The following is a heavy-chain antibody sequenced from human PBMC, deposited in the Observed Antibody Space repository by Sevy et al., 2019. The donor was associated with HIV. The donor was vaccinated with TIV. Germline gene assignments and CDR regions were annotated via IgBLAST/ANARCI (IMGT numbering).Heavy chain of an antibody. J-gene: IGHJ4*02. CDR1: GFTFSSYA. D-gene: IGHD3-22*01. Sequence: GGSLRLSCAASGFTFSSYAMSWVRQAPGKGLEWVSAISGSGGSTYYADPVKGRFTISRDNSKNTLYLQMNSLRAEDTAVYYCAKSELSYYDSSGYYYPIPSDYWGQGTLVTVSS. CDR2: ISGSGGST. V-gene: IGHV3-23*01. CDR3: AKSELSYYDSSGYYYPIPSDY.